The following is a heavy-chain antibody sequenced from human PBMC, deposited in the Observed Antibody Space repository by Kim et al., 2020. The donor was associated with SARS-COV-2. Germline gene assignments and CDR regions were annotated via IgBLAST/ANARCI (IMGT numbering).Heavy chain of an antibody. J-gene: IGHJ3*02. Sequence: GGSLRLSCAASEFTFSSQWMSWVRQGPGKGLEWVASLKPDGSEKYYVDSVEGRFTISRDNAKNSLFLQMNSLRVEDTAVYYCVRHGDWTFDIWGQGTMVTVSS. CDR2: LKPDGSEK. CDR1: EFTFSSQW. V-gene: IGHV3-7*03. CDR3: VRHGDWTFDI. D-gene: IGHD4-17*01.